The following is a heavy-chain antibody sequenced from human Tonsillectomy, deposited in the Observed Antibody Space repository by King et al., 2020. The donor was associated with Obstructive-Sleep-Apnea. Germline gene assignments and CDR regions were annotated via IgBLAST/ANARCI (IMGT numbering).Heavy chain of an antibody. J-gene: IGHJ3*02. CDR2: IHYSGTT. CDR1: GYSISSSNW. D-gene: IGHD3-16*01. Sequence: VQLQESGPGLVKPSDTLSLTCAISGYSISSSNWWGWIRQPPGKGLEWIGDIHYSGTTFYNSSLKSRVTMSVDTSKNQFSLRLSSVTSVDTAEYYCARRGTPGAFDIWGQGAMVTVSS. CDR3: ARRGTPGAFDI. V-gene: IGHV4-28*01.